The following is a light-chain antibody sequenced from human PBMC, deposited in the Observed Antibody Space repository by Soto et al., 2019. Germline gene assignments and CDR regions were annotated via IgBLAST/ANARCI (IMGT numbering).Light chain of an antibody. V-gene: IGKV3-20*01. Sequence: EIVLTQSPGTLSLSPGERATLSCRASQSIASSYLAWYQQRPGQPPRLLLYGASSRATGIPDRFSGSGSGTDFTLTISRLEPEDFAVYYCQQYGSSRTFGQGTKVDIK. J-gene: IGKJ1*01. CDR3: QQYGSSRT. CDR1: QSIASSY. CDR2: GAS.